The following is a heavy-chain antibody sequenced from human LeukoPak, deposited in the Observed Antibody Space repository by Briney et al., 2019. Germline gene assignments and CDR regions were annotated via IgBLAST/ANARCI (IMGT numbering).Heavy chain of an antibody. V-gene: IGHV4-34*01. CDR3: ARLDCGGDCYLGY. CDR2: INHSGST. Sequence: PSETLSLTCAVYGGSFSGYYWSWIRQPPGKGLEWIGEINHSGSTNYNPSLKSRVTISVETSKNQFSLKLSSVTAADTAVYYCARLDCGGDCYLGYWGQGTLVTVSS. J-gene: IGHJ4*02. D-gene: IGHD2-21*01. CDR1: GGSFSGYY.